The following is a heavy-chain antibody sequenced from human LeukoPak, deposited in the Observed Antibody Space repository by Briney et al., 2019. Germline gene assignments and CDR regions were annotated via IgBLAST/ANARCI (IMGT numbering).Heavy chain of an antibody. J-gene: IGHJ3*02. V-gene: IGHV4-59*01. CDR2: IYYSGST. D-gene: IGHD6-6*01. CDR1: GGSISSYY. Sequence: SETLSLTCTVSGGSISSYYWSWIRQPPGKGLEWIGYIYYSGSTNYNPSLKSRVTISVDTSKNQFSLKLSSVTAADTAVYYCARFSAAPFDAFDIWGQGTMVTVSS. CDR3: ARFSAAPFDAFDI.